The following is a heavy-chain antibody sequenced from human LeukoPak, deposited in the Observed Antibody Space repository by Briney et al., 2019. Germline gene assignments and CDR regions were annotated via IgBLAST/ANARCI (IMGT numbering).Heavy chain of an antibody. CDR1: GGSISSGGYY. CDR3: ATTGYDSSAEDY. J-gene: IGHJ4*02. V-gene: IGHV4-31*03. D-gene: IGHD3-22*01. Sequence: SQTLSLTCTVSGGSISSGGYYWSWIRQHPGKGLEWIGYIYYSRSTYYNPSLKSRVTISVDTSKNQFSLKLSSVTAADTAVYYCATTGYDSSAEDYWGQGTLVTVSS. CDR2: IYYSRST.